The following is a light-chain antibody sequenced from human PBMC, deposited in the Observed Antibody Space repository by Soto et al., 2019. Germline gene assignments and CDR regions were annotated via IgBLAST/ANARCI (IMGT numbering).Light chain of an antibody. CDR2: VTS. CDR1: QNITKF. Sequence: DIPMTQSPSSLSASVGDRVSVTCRTSQNITKFLNWYQEKPGKAPKVLIYVTSNLENGVPSRFSGSGSGTHFTLSISSLQPEDFATYYFQQTFSAPGTFGPGTRVEVK. V-gene: IGKV1-39*01. J-gene: IGKJ1*01. CDR3: QQTFSAPGT.